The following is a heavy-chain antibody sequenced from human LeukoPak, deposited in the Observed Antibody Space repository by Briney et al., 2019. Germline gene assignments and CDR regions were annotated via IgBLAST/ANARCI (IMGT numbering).Heavy chain of an antibody. J-gene: IGHJ4*02. Sequence: SEPLSLTCTVAGGSISSYYWSWLRQPPGQGLVWLGYIYYSGSTNYNPSLKSRVTISVDTSKNQFSLKLSSVTAADTAVYYCARANYDILTGTSFDYWGQGTLVTVSS. CDR3: ARANYDILTGTSFDY. CDR2: IYYSGST. V-gene: IGHV4-59*01. CDR1: GGSISSYY. D-gene: IGHD3-9*01.